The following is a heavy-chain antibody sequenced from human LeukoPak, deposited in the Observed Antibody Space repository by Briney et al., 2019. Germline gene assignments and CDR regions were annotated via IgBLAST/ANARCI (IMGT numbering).Heavy chain of an antibody. CDR3: ARFLVDTAMAAYNWFDP. V-gene: IGHV4-34*01. CDR2: INHSGST. Sequence: SETLSLTCAVYGGSFSGYYWSWIRQPPGKGLEWIGEINHSGSTNYNPFLKSRVTISVDTSKNQSSLKLSSVTAADTAVYYCARFLVDTAMAAYNWFDPWGQGTLVTVSS. J-gene: IGHJ5*02. CDR1: GGSFSGYY. D-gene: IGHD5-18*01.